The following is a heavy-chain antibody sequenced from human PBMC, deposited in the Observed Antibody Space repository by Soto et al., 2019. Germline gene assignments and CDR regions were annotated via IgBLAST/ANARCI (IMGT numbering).Heavy chain of an antibody. Sequence: EVQLVESGGGLVKPGGSLRLSCAGSGFTFSNAWMNWVRQAPGEWLEWVGRIKSKPNGGTTDYAAPVKGRFTISRDDSKNTVYLQVNSLRTEDTAVYYCATGGYYFDYWGQGTLVTVSS. CDR2: IKSKPNGGTT. CDR1: GFTFSNAW. D-gene: IGHD3-10*01. J-gene: IGHJ4*02. CDR3: ATGGYYFDY. V-gene: IGHV3-15*07.